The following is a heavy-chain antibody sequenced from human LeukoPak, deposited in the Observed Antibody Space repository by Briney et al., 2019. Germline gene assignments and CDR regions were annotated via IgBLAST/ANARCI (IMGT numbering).Heavy chain of an antibody. CDR3: AREEANYGIDY. Sequence: PSETLSLTCTVSGGSIRSSTSYWGWIRQPPGKGLEWIGSIYYSGSTYYSTSLKSRVTMSVDTSKNQFSLKVRSVTAADTAVYYCAREEANYGIDYWGQGALVTVSS. J-gene: IGHJ4*02. CDR1: GGSIRSSTSY. D-gene: IGHD4-17*01. V-gene: IGHV4-39*02. CDR2: IYYSGST.